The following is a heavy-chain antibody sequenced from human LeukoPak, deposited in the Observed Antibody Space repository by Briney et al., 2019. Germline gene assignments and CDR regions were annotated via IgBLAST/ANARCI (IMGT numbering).Heavy chain of an antibody. CDR2: ISAYNGDT. CDR1: GYTFNSYG. D-gene: IGHD3-16*01. V-gene: IGHV1-18*01. Sequence: ASVKVSCKASGYTFNSYGISWVRQAPGQGLEWMGWISAYNGDTNYAQKLQGRVTMTTDTSTSTAYMELRSLRSDDTAVYYCARERPGIMITFGGVTPFDYWGQGTLVTVSS. J-gene: IGHJ4*02. CDR3: ARERPGIMITFGGVTPFDY.